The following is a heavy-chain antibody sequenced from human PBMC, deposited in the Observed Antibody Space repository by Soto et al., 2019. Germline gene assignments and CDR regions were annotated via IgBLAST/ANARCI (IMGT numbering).Heavy chain of an antibody. CDR1: GYTFTSYD. J-gene: IGHJ3*02. Sequence: QVQLVQSGAEVKKPGASVKVSCQASGYTFTSYDINWVRQATGQGLERMGWMNPNRGNTGYAQKLQGRVTMTRNTSSSTANMELSSLRSEDTAVYYCASYFLYFWSGYYFHYDAFDIWGQGTMVTVSS. CDR3: ASYFLYFWSGYYFHYDAFDI. CDR2: MNPNRGNT. V-gene: IGHV1-8*01. D-gene: IGHD3-3*01.